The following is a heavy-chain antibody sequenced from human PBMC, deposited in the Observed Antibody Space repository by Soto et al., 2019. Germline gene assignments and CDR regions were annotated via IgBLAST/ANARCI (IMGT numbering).Heavy chain of an antibody. D-gene: IGHD3-22*01. Sequence: RSPRQSNKKRLEWIGWIVVGSGNTNYAQKFQERVTITRDMSTSTAYMELSSLRSEDTAVYYCAADRDYYDSSGYLWVFAIWGQGTMVIV. J-gene: IGHJ3*02. CDR2: IVVGSGNT. CDR3: AADRDYYDSSGYLWVFAI. V-gene: IGHV1-58*01.